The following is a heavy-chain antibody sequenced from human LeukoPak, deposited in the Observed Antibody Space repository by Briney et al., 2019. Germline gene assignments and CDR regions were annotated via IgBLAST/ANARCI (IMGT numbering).Heavy chain of an antibody. D-gene: IGHD3-9*01. CDR3: AKWGDYDILTGYYDSDY. CDR1: GFIFSNYA. CDR2: IGGRDSGT. J-gene: IGHJ4*02. Sequence: PGASLRLSCAASGFIFSNYAMSRVRQAPGKGLEWVSAIGGRDSGTYYAGSVRGRFTVSRDDPKNTLYLQMNTLRAEDTAVYYCAKWGDYDILTGYYDSDYWGQGTLVTVSS. V-gene: IGHV3-23*01.